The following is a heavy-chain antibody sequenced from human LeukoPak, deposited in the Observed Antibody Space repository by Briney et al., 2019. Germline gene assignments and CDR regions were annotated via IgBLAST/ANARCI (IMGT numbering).Heavy chain of an antibody. CDR3: ARDRTEMAFDY. J-gene: IGHJ4*02. V-gene: IGHV3-30*19. CDR2: IWNDGSNK. D-gene: IGHD5-24*01. Sequence: PGRSLRLSCAASGFTFSSYGMHWVRQAPGKGLEWVAVIWNDGSNKYYADSVKGRFTISRDNSKNTLYLQMNSLRAEDTAVYYCARDRTEMAFDYWGQGTLVTVSS. CDR1: GFTFSSYG.